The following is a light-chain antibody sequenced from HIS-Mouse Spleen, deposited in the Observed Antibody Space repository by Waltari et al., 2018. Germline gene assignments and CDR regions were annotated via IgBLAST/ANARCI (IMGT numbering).Light chain of an antibody. V-gene: IGKV3-20*01. CDR1: QSVSSSY. Sequence: EIVLTQSPGPLSWSPGERATLSSRASQSVSSSYLAWYQQKPGQAPRLLIYGASSRATGIPDRFSGSGSGTDFTLTISRLEPEDFAVYYCQQYGSSPPYTFGQGTKLEIK. J-gene: IGKJ2*01. CDR2: GAS. CDR3: QQYGSSPPYT.